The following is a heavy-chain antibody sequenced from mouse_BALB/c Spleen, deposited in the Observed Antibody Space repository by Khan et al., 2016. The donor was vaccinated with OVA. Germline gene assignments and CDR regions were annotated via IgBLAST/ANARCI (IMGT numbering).Heavy chain of an antibody. J-gene: IGHJ3*01. Sequence: QVQLKESGPGLVRPSQSLSITCTVSGFSLTTYGVHWVRQSPGKGLEWLGVIWSGGSTDYSAAFISRLSISKDNSKSQVFFKMNSLQPNDTGIYYCARNYDYDEGLAYWGQGTLVTVSA. CDR2: IWSGGST. V-gene: IGHV2-2*02. CDR1: GFSLTTYG. CDR3: ARNYDYDEGLAY. D-gene: IGHD2-4*01.